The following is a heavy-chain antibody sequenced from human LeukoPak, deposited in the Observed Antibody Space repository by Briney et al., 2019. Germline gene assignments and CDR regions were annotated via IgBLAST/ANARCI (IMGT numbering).Heavy chain of an antibody. Sequence: GGSLRLSCAASGFTFSSYAMTWVRQAPGKGLQWVSTISYSGSSTYYADSVKGRFTISRDNSKNTLYLQMNSLRAEDTAVYYCASGSRYSSSWSFDYWGQGTLVTVSS. CDR2: ISYSGSST. D-gene: IGHD6-13*01. CDR1: GFTFSSYA. J-gene: IGHJ4*02. CDR3: ASGSRYSSSWSFDY. V-gene: IGHV3-23*01.